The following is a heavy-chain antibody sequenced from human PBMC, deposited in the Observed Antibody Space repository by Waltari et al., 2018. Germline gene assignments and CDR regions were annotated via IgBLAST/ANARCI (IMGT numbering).Heavy chain of an antibody. D-gene: IGHD3-10*01. J-gene: IGHJ4*02. V-gene: IGHV4-31*03. CDR2: SYYSGST. Sequence: QVQLQESGPGLVKPSQTLSLTCTVSGGSISSGGYYWSWIRQHPGKGREWMWYSYYSGSTYDNPALKSRVTRSVDTSKNQFSLKLSSVTAADTAVYYCAREGSNHFDYWGQGTLVTVSS. CDR1: GGSISSGGYY. CDR3: AREGSNHFDY.